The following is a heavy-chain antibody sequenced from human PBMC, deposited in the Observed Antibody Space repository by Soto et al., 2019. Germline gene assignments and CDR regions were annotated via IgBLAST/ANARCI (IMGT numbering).Heavy chain of an antibody. CDR3: ARQDLNYNWFVP. CDR2: ISAHNGNT. J-gene: IGHJ5*02. D-gene: IGHD1-7*01. V-gene: IGHV1-18*01. Sequence: QVQLVQSGAEVKKPGASVKVSCKASGYIFISYGISWVRQAPGQGLEWMGWISAHNGNTNYAQTLQGRVTMTTDTPTSTAYMEVRSLRSDDTAVYYCARQDLNYNWFVPLGQGTLVTVSS. CDR1: GYIFISYG.